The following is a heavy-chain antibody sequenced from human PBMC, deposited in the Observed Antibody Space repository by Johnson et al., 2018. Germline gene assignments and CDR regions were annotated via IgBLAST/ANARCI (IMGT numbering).Heavy chain of an antibody. D-gene: IGHD3-16*01. Sequence: VQLVQSGGGLVQPGGSLRLSCAASGFTFSDHYMDWVRQAPGTGLEWVGRTRDKSNSYTTEYAASVKGRFTISRDDSKNSLYLQMNSLRAEDTALYFCARVGSYGYFQADYWGQGTLVTVSS. CDR2: TRDKSNSYTT. J-gene: IGHJ4*02. CDR3: ARVGSYGYFQADY. V-gene: IGHV3-72*01. CDR1: GFTFSDHY.